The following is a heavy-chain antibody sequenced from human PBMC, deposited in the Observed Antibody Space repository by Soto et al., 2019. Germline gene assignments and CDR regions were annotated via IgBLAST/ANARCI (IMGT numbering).Heavy chain of an antibody. CDR1: GGSFSGYY. D-gene: IGHD3-10*01. Sequence: SETLSLTCAVYGGSFSGYYWSWIRQPPGKGLEWIGEINHSGSTNYNPSLKSRVTISVDTSKNQFSLKLSSVTAADTAVYYCARGHFTRVRGVIMGDYYYYGMDVWGQGTTVTVSS. V-gene: IGHV4-34*01. J-gene: IGHJ6*02. CDR3: ARGHFTRVRGVIMGDYYYYGMDV. CDR2: INHSGST.